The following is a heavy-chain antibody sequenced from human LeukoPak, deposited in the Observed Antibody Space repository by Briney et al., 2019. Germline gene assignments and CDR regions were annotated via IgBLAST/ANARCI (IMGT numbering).Heavy chain of an antibody. J-gene: IGHJ5*02. V-gene: IGHV1-18*01. Sequence: ASVKVSCKATSRISWVRQAPGQGLEWMGWIGTYGGDTYYAQKFQGRITVTTDTSTSTVYMELRNLRSDDTAVYYCATAGSSTSLNPAAYNWFDPWGQGTLVTVSS. CDR2: IGTYGGDT. CDR1: TSR. D-gene: IGHD2-2*01. CDR3: ATAGSSTSLNPAAYNWFDP.